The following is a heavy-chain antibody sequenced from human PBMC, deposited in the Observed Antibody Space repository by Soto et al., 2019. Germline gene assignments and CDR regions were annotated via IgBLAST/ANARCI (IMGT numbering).Heavy chain of an antibody. V-gene: IGHV3-74*01. Sequence: EVQLVESGGGLVQPGGSLRLSCAASGFTFSNYWIHWVRQVPGEGLVWLSRINGDGSGTNYAYSVKGRFTISRDNAKKAGYVQINSLRAEDTAVYDCARGRLRAYWIDPWGQATMVTVSS. D-gene: IGHD4-17*01. CDR3: ARGRLRAYWIDP. CDR1: GFTFSNYW. CDR2: INGDGSGT. J-gene: IGHJ5*02.